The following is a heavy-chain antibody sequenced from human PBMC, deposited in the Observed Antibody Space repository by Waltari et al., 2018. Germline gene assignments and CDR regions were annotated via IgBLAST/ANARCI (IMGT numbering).Heavy chain of an antibody. CDR1: GFTFDDYA. CDR2: ISWNSGSI. V-gene: IGHV3-9*03. Sequence: EVQLVESGGGLVQPGRSLSPPGAPSGFTFDDYALQWARPAPGQVLECVSGISWNSGSIGYAASVKGRFTISRDNAKNSLYLQMNSLRAADMALYYCAKDLYSSSWYNAFDIWGQGTMVTVSS. D-gene: IGHD6-13*01. CDR3: AKDLYSSSWYNAFDI. J-gene: IGHJ3*02.